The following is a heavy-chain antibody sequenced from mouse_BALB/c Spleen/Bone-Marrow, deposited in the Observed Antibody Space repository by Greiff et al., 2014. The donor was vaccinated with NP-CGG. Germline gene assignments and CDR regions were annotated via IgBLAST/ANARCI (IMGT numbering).Heavy chain of an antibody. CDR1: GFDFSRYW. CDR2: INPDSSTI. J-gene: IGHJ4*01. CDR3: ARGAYYAMDY. Sequence: EVKLMESGGGLVQPGGSLKLSCAASGFDFSRYWMSWVRQAPGKGLEWIGKINPDSSTINYTPSLKDKFIISRDNAKNTLYLQMSKVRSEDTALYYCARGAYYAMDYWGQGTSVTVSS. V-gene: IGHV4-1*02.